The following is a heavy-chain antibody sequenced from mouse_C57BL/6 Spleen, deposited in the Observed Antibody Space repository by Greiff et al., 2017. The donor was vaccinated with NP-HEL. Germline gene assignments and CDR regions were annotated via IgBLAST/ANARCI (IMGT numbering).Heavy chain of an antibody. CDR3: AREDYGSGYFDV. V-gene: IGHV1-26*01. CDR1: GYTFTDYY. Sequence: VQLQQSGPELVKPGASVKISCKASGYTFTDYYMNWVKQSHGKSLEWIGDVNPNNGGTSYNQKFKGKATLTVDKSSSTAYMELRSLTSEDSAVDYCAREDYGSGYFDVWGTGTTVTVSS. J-gene: IGHJ1*03. D-gene: IGHD1-1*01. CDR2: VNPNNGGT.